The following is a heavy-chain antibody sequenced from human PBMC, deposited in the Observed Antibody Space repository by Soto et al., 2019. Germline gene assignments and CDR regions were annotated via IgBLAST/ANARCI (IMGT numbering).Heavy chain of an antibody. CDR2: ISGSGGST. CDR3: ANYWDFWSGYYLY. Sequence: GGSLRLSCAASGFTFSSYAMSWVRQAPGKGLEWVSAISGSGGSTYYADSVKGRFTISRDNSKNTLYLQMNSLRAEDTAVYYCANYWDFWSGYYLYWGQGTLVTVSS. J-gene: IGHJ4*02. CDR1: GFTFSSYA. V-gene: IGHV3-23*01. D-gene: IGHD3-3*02.